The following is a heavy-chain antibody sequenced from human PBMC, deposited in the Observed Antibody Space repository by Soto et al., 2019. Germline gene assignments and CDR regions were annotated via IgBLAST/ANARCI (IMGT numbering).Heavy chain of an antibody. D-gene: IGHD1-26*01. Sequence: SETLSLTCTVSGGSISSYYWSWIRQPPGKGLEWIGYIYYSGSTNYNPSLKSRVTISVDTSKNQFSLKLSSVTAADTAVYYCARTGYSGSYDYYYYGMDVWGQGTTVTVSS. J-gene: IGHJ6*02. V-gene: IGHV4-59*08. CDR3: ARTGYSGSYDYYYYGMDV. CDR1: GGSISSYY. CDR2: IYYSGST.